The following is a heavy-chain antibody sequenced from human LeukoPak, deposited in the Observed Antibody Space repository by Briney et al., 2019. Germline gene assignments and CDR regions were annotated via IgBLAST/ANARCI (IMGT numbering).Heavy chain of an antibody. CDR3: ARHYSLAV. V-gene: IGHV6-1*01. D-gene: IGHD2-21*01. CDR1: GDSVSNNITA. J-gene: IGHJ3*01. Sequence: SQTLSVTCAISGDSVSNNITAWNWIRQSPSRGLEWLGRIYYRSKWYNEYAESVQSRITIDPDTSKNQFSLHLKSVTPEDTALYYCARHYSLAVWGQGTMVTVSS. CDR2: IYYRSKWYN.